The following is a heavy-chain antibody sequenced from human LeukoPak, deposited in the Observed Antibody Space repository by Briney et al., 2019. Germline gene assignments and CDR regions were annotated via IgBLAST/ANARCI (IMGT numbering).Heavy chain of an antibody. D-gene: IGHD6-13*01. Sequence: SVKVSCKASGGTFSSYAISWVRQAPGQGLEWMGGIIPIFGTTNYAQKFQGRVTITADESTSTAYLEVSSLRSDDTAVYYCARGHPSNSKTFDMWGQGTMVSVSS. CDR2: IIPIFGTT. CDR3: ARGHPSNSKTFDM. CDR1: GGTFSSYA. V-gene: IGHV1-69*13. J-gene: IGHJ3*02.